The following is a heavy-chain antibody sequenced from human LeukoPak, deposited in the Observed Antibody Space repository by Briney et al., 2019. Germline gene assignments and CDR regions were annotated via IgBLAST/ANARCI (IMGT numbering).Heavy chain of an antibody. CDR3: ARETRFDDSSGHATGY. Sequence: PSETLSLTYTVSGGSISTTAYYWGWLRQPPGKGLEWFGTIYYNGATQYNPSLKSRVTISVDTSRNQFSLKLASVTATDTAVYFCARETRFDDSSGHATGYWGQGTLLTVSS. V-gene: IGHV4-39*01. D-gene: IGHD3-22*01. J-gene: IGHJ4*02. CDR1: GGSISTTAYY. CDR2: IYYNGAT.